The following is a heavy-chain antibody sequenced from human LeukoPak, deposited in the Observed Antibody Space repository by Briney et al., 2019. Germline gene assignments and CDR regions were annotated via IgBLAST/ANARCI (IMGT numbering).Heavy chain of an antibody. CDR1: DYSISNAYY. Sequence: KPSETLSLTCAVSDYSISNAYYWGWIRQPPGKGLEWIGSISHGGSTHYNAALKSRVTISLEASKNQFSLGLSSVTAADTAVYYCARQADVPSSIGYFDFWGQGAPVTVSS. CDR2: ISHGGST. D-gene: IGHD2/OR15-2a*01. J-gene: IGHJ4*02. V-gene: IGHV4-38-2*01. CDR3: ARQADVPSSIGYFDF.